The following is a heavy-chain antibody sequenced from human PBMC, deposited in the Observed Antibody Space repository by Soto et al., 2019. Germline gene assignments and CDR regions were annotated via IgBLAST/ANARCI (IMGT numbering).Heavy chain of an antibody. CDR2: ISFDGNII. J-gene: IGHJ4*02. CDR3: ERTFDTSTYYFDY. V-gene: IGHV3-30-3*01. Sequence: VHLVESGGGVGQPGGSLRLSCAASEFSFSSYAMHWIRQAPGKGLEWVAVISFDGNIIHYADSVKGRFIISRDNSKNTLYLQMHSLSGEDTAVYYCERTFDTSTYYFDYWGQGTLVTVSS. D-gene: IGHD3-9*01. CDR1: EFSFSSYA.